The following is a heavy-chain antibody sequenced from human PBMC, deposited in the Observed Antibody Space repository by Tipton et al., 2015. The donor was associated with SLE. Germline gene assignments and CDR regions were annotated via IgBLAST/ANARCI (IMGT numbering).Heavy chain of an antibody. V-gene: IGHV3-7*01. D-gene: IGHD4-17*01. J-gene: IGHJ4*02. CDR3: ARETSNGDYGPFFDY. CDR2: IKQDGSEK. CDR1: GFTFSSYW. Sequence: SLRLSCAASGFTFSSYWMSWVRQAPGKGLEWVANIKQDGSEKYYVDSVKGRFTISRDNAKNSLYLQMNSLRAEDTAVYYCARETSNGDYGPFFDYWGQGTLVTVSS.